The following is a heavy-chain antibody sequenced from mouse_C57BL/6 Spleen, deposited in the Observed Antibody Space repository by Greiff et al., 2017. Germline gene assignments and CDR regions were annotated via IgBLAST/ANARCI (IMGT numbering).Heavy chain of an antibody. V-gene: IGHV1-22*01. CDR1: GYTFTDYN. J-gene: IGHJ3*01. Sequence: EVQLQQSGPELVKPGASVKMSCKASGYTFTDYNMHWVKQSHGKSLEWIGYINPNNGGTSYNQKFKGKATLTVNKTSNTAYMELRSLTSEDSAVYYYRRPYYSKGFAYWGQGTLVTVSA. CDR2: INPNNGGT. D-gene: IGHD2-5*01. CDR3: RRPYYSKGFAY.